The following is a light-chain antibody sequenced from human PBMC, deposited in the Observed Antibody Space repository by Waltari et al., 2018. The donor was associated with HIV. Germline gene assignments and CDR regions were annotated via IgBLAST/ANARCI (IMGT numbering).Light chain of an antibody. V-gene: IGLV1-47*01. CDR1: DPNIGPYS. CDR3: STWDNTQSAQV. Sequence: QPVLTQLPSVSGTPGPPVTISCSGTDPNIGPYSVHWSQVLPGAHPQLLNFSNHERPSVVPGRFSGSKSGASASLTIFGLRSEDEADYYCSTWDNTQSAQVFGGGTKLTVL. CDR2: SNH. J-gene: IGLJ3*02.